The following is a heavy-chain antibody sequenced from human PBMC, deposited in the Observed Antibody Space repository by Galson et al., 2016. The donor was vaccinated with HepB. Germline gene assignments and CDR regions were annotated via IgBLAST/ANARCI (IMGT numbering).Heavy chain of an antibody. Sequence: SLRLSCAASGISFSSSAMSWVRQPPGKGLEWVAIVNQAASEQYNVDSVMGRFTISRDNAKKSLFLEMDRLRAEDTAVFYCAREGREYYDSRGPGDALDIWGQGTMVTVSS. D-gene: IGHD3-22*01. J-gene: IGHJ3*02. CDR3: AREGREYYDSRGPGDALDI. V-gene: IGHV3-7*03. CDR1: GISFSSSA. CDR2: VNQAASEQ.